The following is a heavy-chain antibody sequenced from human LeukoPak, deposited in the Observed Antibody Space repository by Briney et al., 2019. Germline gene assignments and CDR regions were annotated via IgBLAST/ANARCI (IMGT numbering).Heavy chain of an antibody. V-gene: IGHV4-59*01. CDR2: IYYSGST. CDR1: GGSISSYY. CDR3: ARVAWLTMVRGVFDY. Sequence: SETLSLTCSVSGGSISSYYWSWIRQPPGKGLEWIGYIYYSGSTNYNPSLKSRVTISVDTSKNQFSLKLSSVTAADTAVYYCARVAWLTMVRGVFDYWGQGTLVTVSS. J-gene: IGHJ4*02. D-gene: IGHD3-10*01.